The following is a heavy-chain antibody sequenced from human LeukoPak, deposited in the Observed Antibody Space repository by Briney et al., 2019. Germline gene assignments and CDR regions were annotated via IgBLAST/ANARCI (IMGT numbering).Heavy chain of an antibody. CDR3: ARSYSPV. CDR1: GYSISSGYY. Sequence: SETLSLTCTVSGYSISSGYYWGWIRQPPGKGLEWIGSIYHSGSTYYNPSLKSRVTISVDTSKSQFSLKLSSVTAADTAVYYCARSYSPVWGKGTTVTVSS. CDR2: IYHSGST. J-gene: IGHJ6*04. D-gene: IGHD5-18*01. V-gene: IGHV4-38-2*02.